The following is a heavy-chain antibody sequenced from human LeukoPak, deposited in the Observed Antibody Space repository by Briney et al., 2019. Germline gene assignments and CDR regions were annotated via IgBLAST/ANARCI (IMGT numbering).Heavy chain of an antibody. Sequence: SETLSLTCAVYGGSFSGYYWSWIRQPPGKGLEWIGEINHSGSTNYNPSLKSRVTISVDTSRNQFSLKLSSVTAADTAVYYCARPLNWRLSYFDYWGQGTLVTVSS. CDR2: INHSGST. D-gene: IGHD1-1*01. CDR1: GGSFSGYY. J-gene: IGHJ4*02. V-gene: IGHV4-34*01. CDR3: ARPLNWRLSYFDY.